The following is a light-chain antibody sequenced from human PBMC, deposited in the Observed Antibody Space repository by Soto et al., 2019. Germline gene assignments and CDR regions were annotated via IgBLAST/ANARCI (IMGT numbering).Light chain of an antibody. CDR3: LQDINYPWT. CDR2: GAS. CDR1: DNIGSN. V-gene: IGKV1-6*01. J-gene: IGKJ1*01. Sequence: IQLTQSPASLSASVGDRVTITCRASDNIGSNLNWYQQKPGKPPKVLIYGASNLQSGVPPRFSGSGSGTDFTLAISSLQPEDSATYYCLQDINYPWTFGQGTKVDIK.